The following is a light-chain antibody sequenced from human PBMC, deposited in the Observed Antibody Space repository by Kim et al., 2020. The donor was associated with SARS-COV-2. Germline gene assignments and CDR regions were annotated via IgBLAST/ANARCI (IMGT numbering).Light chain of an antibody. V-gene: IGLV2-8*01. J-gene: IGLJ1*01. CDR2: EVS. CDR1: SSDIGAYEN. Sequence: PGQSVTISCTGSSSDIGAYENGSWYQQHPGKAPNLMISEVSKRSSGVPDRFSASKSGTTASLTVSGLQAEDEADYYCCSYARTSYVFGTGTKVTVL. CDR3: CSYARTSYV.